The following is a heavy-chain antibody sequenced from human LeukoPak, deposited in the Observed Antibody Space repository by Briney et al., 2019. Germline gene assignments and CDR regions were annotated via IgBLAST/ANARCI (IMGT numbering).Heavy chain of an antibody. D-gene: IGHD3-16*01. CDR2: IYYSGTT. J-gene: IGHJ4*02. CDR1: DGSISSGGYY. CDR3: ARTWGSSPYYFDY. Sequence: SQTLSLTCTVSDGSISSGGYYWSWIRQHPGKGLEWIGYIYYSGTTYYNPSLKSRVTISVDTSKNQFSLKLSSVTAADTAVYYCARTWGSSPYYFDYWGQGTLVTVSS. V-gene: IGHV4-31*03.